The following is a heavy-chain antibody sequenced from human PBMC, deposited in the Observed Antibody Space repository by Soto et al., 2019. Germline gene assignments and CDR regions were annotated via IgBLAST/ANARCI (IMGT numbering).Heavy chain of an antibody. CDR2: IIPIFGTA. V-gene: IGHV1-69*01. CDR3: ARGTRYCSGGSCSRPDY. D-gene: IGHD2-15*01. CDR1: GGTFSSYA. Sequence: QVQLVQSGAEVMKPGSSIKVSCKASGGTFSSYAISWVRQAPGQGLEWLGGIIPIFGTANYAQKFQGRVTITADELTSTAYMELSSLRSEDTAVYYCARGTRYCSGGSCSRPDYWGQGTLVTVSS. J-gene: IGHJ4*02.